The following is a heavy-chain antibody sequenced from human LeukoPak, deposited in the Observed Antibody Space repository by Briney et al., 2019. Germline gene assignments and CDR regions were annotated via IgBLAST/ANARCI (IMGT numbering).Heavy chain of an antibody. CDR1: GYTFTSYG. Sequence: ASVKVSCKASGYTFTSYGISWVRQAPGQGLEWMGWISAYNGNTNYAQKLQGRVTITTDTSTSTAYIEVRSLRSDDTALYYRGRVTKYYYGSGRGGTFDYWGQGTLVTVSS. V-gene: IGHV1-18*01. CDR2: ISAYNGNT. CDR3: GRVTKYYYGSGRGGTFDY. D-gene: IGHD3-10*01. J-gene: IGHJ4*02.